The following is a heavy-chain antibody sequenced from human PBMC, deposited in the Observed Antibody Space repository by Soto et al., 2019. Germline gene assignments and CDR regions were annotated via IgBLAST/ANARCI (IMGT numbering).Heavy chain of an antibody. CDR3: ARMEDSGYDYDAFDI. V-gene: IGHV3-33*01. CDR2: IWYDGSNK. J-gene: IGHJ3*02. CDR1: GFTFSSYG. D-gene: IGHD5-12*01. Sequence: QVQLVESGGGVVQPGRSLRLSCAASGFTFSSYGMHWVRQAPGKGLEWVAVIWYDGSNKYYADSVKGRFTISRDNSKNTRYLQMNSLRAEDTAVYYCARMEDSGYDYDAFDIWGQGTMVTVSS.